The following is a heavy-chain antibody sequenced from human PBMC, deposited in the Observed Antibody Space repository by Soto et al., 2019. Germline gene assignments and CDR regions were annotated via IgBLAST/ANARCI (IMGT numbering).Heavy chain of an antibody. CDR1: GFTVSSKY. V-gene: IGHV3-53*01. CDR3: VQTTGWPGFDF. Sequence: EVQLVESGGGLIQPGGSLRLSCAASGFTVSSKYMTWVRQAPGKGLEWVSVIYGGGTTYYADSVKGRFTISRDNSKNTLYLQGNSRRAEDTAVYYCVQTTGWPGFDFWGQGTLVTVSS. CDR2: IYGGGTT. J-gene: IGHJ4*02. D-gene: IGHD6-19*01.